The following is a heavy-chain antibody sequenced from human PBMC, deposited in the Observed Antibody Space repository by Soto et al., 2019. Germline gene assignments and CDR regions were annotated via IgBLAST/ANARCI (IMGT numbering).Heavy chain of an antibody. CDR3: ARDHYYGSGRNNWFDP. D-gene: IGHD3-10*01. J-gene: IGHJ5*02. Sequence: ASVKVSCKASGYTFTGYYVHWVRQAPGQGLEWVGIINPSSGGTAYAQNFQGRVTMTRDTSTSTAYMELSRLRSDDTAVYYCARDHYYGSGRNNWFDPWGQGTLVTVSS. V-gene: IGHV1-46*01. CDR2: INPSSGGT. CDR1: GYTFTGYY.